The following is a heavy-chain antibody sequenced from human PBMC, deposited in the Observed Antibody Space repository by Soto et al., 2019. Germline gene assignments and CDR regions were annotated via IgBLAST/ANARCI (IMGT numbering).Heavy chain of an antibody. CDR3: AKHRIAVAAREFDY. V-gene: IGHV3-23*01. J-gene: IGHJ4*02. CDR1: GFTFSTYA. CDR2: ISGDAATT. Sequence: PGGSLRLSCAASGFTFSTYAMSWVRQAPGKGLEWVSVISGDAATTIFADTVKGRFTISRDNSKNTLYPQMDSLRVEDTAVYYCAKHRIAVAAREFDYWGQGTLVTVSS. D-gene: IGHD6-19*01.